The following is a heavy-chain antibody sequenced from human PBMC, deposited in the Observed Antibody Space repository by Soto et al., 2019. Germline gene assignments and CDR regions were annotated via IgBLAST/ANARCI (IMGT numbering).Heavy chain of an antibody. J-gene: IGHJ4*02. CDR2: TYYRSKWYN. CDR1: GDSVSSSSAV. D-gene: IGHD2-15*01. Sequence: QVQLQQSGPGLLKPSQTLSLTCAISGDSVSSSSAVWNWNRQSLSEGLEWLGRTYYRSKWYNDYAVSVKSRITINPDTSKNQCSLQLNSVTPEDTAVYYCARGRGTLIDYWGQGTLVNVSS. V-gene: IGHV6-1*01. CDR3: ARGRGTLIDY.